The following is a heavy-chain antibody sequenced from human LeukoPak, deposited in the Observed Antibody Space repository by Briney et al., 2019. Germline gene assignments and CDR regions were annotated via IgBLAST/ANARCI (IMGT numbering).Heavy chain of an antibody. CDR3: AREAYCGGDCYYFDY. D-gene: IGHD2-21*01. V-gene: IGHV3-66*02. Sequence: GGSLRLSCAASGFTVSSNYMSWVRQAPGKGLEWVSVIYSGGSTYYADSVKGRFTISRDNSKNTLYLQMNSLRAEDTAVYYCAREAYCGGDCYYFDYWGQGTLVTASS. CDR2: IYSGGST. J-gene: IGHJ4*02. CDR1: GFTVSSNY.